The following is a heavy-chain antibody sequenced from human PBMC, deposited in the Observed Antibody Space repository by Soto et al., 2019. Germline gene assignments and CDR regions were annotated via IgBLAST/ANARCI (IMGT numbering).Heavy chain of an antibody. D-gene: IGHD2-21*02. J-gene: IGHJ3*02. V-gene: IGHV2-5*02. Sequence: QITLKESGPTLVKPTQTLTLTCTFSGFSLSTSGVAVGWIRQPPGKALEWLALIYWDDDKRYSPSMKGRLTITRDTSKNQVVLIMTNMDPEDTATYYCAHRLTASAFDIWGQGTMVTVSS. CDR2: IYWDDDK. CDR3: AHRLTASAFDI. CDR1: GFSLSTSGVA.